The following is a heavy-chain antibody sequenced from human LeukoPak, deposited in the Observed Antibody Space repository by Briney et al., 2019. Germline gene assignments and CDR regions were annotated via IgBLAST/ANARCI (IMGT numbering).Heavy chain of an antibody. V-gene: IGHV1-69*13. CDR2: IIPIFGTA. CDR1: GGTFSSYA. J-gene: IGHJ4*02. Sequence: ASVKVSCKASGGTFSSYAISWVRQAPGQGLEWMGGIIPIFGTANYAQKFQGRVTITADESTSTAYMELSSLRSEDTAVYYCARDSNEGRFFDYWGQGTLVTVSS. D-gene: IGHD4-11*01. CDR3: ARDSNEGRFFDY.